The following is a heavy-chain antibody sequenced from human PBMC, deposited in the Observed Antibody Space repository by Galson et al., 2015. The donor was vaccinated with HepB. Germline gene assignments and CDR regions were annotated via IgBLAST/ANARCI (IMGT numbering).Heavy chain of an antibody. D-gene: IGHD2-2*02. CDR1: GYTFTSYD. V-gene: IGHV1-8*01. Sequence: SVKVSCKASGYTFTSYDINWVRQATGQGLEWMGWMNPNSGNTGYAQKFQGRVTMTRNTSISTAYMELSSLRSEDTAVYYCARTEICSSTSCYMVGGYYYYMDVWGKGTTVTVSS. J-gene: IGHJ6*03. CDR3: ARTEICSSTSCYMVGGYYYYMDV. CDR2: MNPNSGNT.